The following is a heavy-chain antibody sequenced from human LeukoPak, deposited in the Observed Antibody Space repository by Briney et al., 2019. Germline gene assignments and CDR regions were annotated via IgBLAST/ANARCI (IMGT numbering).Heavy chain of an antibody. J-gene: IGHJ4*02. D-gene: IGHD5-12*01. V-gene: IGHV3-11*01. CDR3: AREHDSAYDY. Sequence: GGSLRLSCAASGFAFRDHYMSWIRQAPGKGLEWVSYISNGGRSINYSDSVKGRFTISRDSAKSSLYLQMNNLRAGDTAMYYCAREHDSAYDYWGQGILVTVSS. CDR2: ISNGGRSI. CDR1: GFAFRDHY.